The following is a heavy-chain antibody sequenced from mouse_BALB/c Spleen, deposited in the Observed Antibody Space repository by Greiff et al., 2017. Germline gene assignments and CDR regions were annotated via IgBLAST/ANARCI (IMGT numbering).Heavy chain of an antibody. V-gene: IGHV1S81*02. Sequence: VQLQQPGAELVKPGASVKLSCKASGYTFTSYWMHWVKQRPGQGLEWIGEINPSNGRTNYNEKFKSKATLTVDKSSSTAYMQLSSLTSEDSAVYYCARGLLPFAYWGQGTLVTVSA. CDR2: INPSNGRT. CDR3: ARGLLPFAY. D-gene: IGHD2-13*01. J-gene: IGHJ3*01. CDR1: GYTFTSYW.